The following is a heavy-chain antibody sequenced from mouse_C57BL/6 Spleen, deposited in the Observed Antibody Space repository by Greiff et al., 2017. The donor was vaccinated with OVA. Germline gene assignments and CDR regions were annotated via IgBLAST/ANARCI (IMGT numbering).Heavy chain of an antibody. J-gene: IGHJ1*03. Sequence: VQLVESGAELVKPGASVKISCKASGYAFRSYWMNWVKQRPGKGLEWIGQIYPGDGDTNYNGKCKGKATLTADKSSSTAYMQLSSLTSEDSAVYFCARSYGNYYWYCDVWGTGTTVTVSS. V-gene: IGHV1-80*01. CDR3: ARSYGNYYWYCDV. D-gene: IGHD2-1*01. CDR1: GYAFRSYW. CDR2: IYPGDGDT.